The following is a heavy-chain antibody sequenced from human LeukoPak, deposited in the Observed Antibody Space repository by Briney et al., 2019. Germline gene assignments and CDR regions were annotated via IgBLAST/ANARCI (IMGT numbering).Heavy chain of an antibody. J-gene: IGHJ4*02. Sequence: GGSLRLSCAASGFTFSGSAMHWVRQASGKGLEWVGRIRSKANSYATAYAASVKGRFTISRDDSKNTAYLQMNSLETEDTAVYYCTRHEYSSGWYVVDYWGQGTLVTVSS. CDR2: IRSKANSYAT. V-gene: IGHV3-73*01. D-gene: IGHD6-19*01. CDR1: GFTFSGSA. CDR3: TRHEYSSGWYVVDY.